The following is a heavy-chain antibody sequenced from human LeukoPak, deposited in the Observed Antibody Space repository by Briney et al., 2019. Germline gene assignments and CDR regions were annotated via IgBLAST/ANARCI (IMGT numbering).Heavy chain of an antibody. V-gene: IGHV4-39*07. CDR2: IYYSGST. D-gene: IGHD2-2*01. Sequence: SETLSLTCTVSGGSISSSSYYWGWIRQPPGEGLEWIGSIYYSGSTYYNPSLKSRVTISVDTSKNQFSLKLSSVTAADTAVYYCASVGSTSYRGQGTLVTVSP. CDR3: ASVGSTSY. J-gene: IGHJ4*02. CDR1: GGSISSSSYY.